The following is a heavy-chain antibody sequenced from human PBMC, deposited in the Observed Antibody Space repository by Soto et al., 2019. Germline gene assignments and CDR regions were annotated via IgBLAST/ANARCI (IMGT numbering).Heavy chain of an antibody. CDR2: LNTYGNT. D-gene: IGHD1-7*01. J-gene: IGHJ5*01. Sequence: QVQLQESGPGLVRPSETLSLTCTVSGGSMSSYRWSWIRQPAGKGLEWIGRLNTYGNTHYNPSLKSRVTVPVDTSRNQFFLNLRSVTAADSAVYHCGRESGETWDYEASWGHGTPVTVSS. CDR3: GRESGETWDYEAS. CDR1: GGSMSSYR. V-gene: IGHV4-4*07.